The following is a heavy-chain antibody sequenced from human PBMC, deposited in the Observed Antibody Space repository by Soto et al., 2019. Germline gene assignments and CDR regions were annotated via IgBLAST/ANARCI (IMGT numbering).Heavy chain of an antibody. V-gene: IGHV3-15*01. CDR1: GFTFSNAW. Sequence: GSLRLFCAASGFTFSNAWMSWVRQAPGKGLEWVGRIKSKTDGGTTDYAAPVKGRFTISRDDSKNTAYLQMNSLKTEDTAVYYCTRLITMVRGGRPYYYYGMDVWGQGT. J-gene: IGHJ6*02. CDR2: IKSKTDGGTT. D-gene: IGHD3-10*01. CDR3: TRLITMVRGGRPYYYYGMDV.